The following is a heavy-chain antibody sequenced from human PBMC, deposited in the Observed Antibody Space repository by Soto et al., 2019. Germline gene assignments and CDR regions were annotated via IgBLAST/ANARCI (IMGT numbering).Heavy chain of an antibody. V-gene: IGHV1-69*13. J-gene: IGHJ5*02. D-gene: IGHD4-17*01. CDR1: GGTFSSYA. Sequence: ASVKVSCKASGGTFSSYAISWVRQAPGQGLEWMGGIIPIFGTANYAQKFQGRVTITADESTSTAYIELSSLRSEDTAVYYCARVSGDYVHSTWFDPWGQGTLVTV. CDR2: IIPIFGTA. CDR3: ARVSGDYVHSTWFDP.